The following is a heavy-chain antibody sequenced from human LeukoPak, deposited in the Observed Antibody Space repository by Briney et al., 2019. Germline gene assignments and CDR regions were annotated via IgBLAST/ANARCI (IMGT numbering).Heavy chain of an antibody. D-gene: IGHD3-22*01. CDR2: INPSGRI. Sequence: SETLSLTCAVYGGSFSGNYWTWNRQAPGKGLEWIGEINPSGRISYNPSLKSRLTISVDASKNQFSLNLRSLTAADTAVYYCARGRQEVSMIVVVMTAVSYYLDVWGKGTTVTVS. V-gene: IGHV4-34*01. CDR1: GGSFSGNY. J-gene: IGHJ6*03. CDR3: ARGRQEVSMIVVVMTAVSYYLDV.